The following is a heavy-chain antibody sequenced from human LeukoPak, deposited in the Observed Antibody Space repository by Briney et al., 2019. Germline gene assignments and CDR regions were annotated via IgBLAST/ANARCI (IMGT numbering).Heavy chain of an antibody. CDR2: ISWNSERI. J-gene: IGHJ6*02. CDR3: AKAMGGYCSGGSCFTLYYALDV. V-gene: IGHV3-9*01. Sequence: PGGSLRLSCAASGFIFADYAMHWVRQAPGKGLEWVSGISWNSERIEYADSVKGRFTISRDNAKNSLYLQMNSLRTEDTALYYCAKAMGGYCSGGSCFTLYYALDVWGQGTTVTVSS. CDR1: GFIFADYA. D-gene: IGHD2-15*01.